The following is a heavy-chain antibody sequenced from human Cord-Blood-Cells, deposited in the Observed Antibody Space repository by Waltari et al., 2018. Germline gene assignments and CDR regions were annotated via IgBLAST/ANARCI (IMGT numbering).Heavy chain of an antibody. CDR2: IFSNDEK. V-gene: IGHV2-26*01. CDR1: GFSLSNARMG. J-gene: IGHJ4*02. Sequence: VTLKESGPVLVKPTVTLTLTCTVSGFSLSNARMGVSWICQPPGKALEWLAHIFSNDEKSYSTSLKSRLTISKDTSKSQVVLTMTNMDPVDTATYYCARLPRRRAVAGTSAFDYWGQGTLVTVSS. CDR3: ARLPRRRAVAGTSAFDY. D-gene: IGHD6-19*01.